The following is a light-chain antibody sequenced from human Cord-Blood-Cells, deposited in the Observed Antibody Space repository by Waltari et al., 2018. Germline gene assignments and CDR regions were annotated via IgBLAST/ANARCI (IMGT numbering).Light chain of an antibody. CDR2: STN. V-gene: IGLV8-61*02. CDR3: VLYMGSGIWV. Sequence: QTVVTQEPSFSVSPGGTVTLTCGLSSGSVSTSYYPSWYQQTPGQAPRTLIYSTNTRSAGCPECFSGSIRGNKAALTITGAQADDEADYYCVLYMGSGIWVVGGGTKLTVL. J-gene: IGLJ3*02. CDR1: SGSVSTSYY.